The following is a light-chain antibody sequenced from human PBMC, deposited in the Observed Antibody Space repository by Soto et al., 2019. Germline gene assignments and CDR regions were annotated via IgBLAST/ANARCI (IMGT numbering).Light chain of an antibody. CDR1: QSVSNNY. J-gene: IGKJ3*01. Sequence: VLALSLGTLPLSQGERATLSCRASQSVSNNYLAWYQQKPGQAPRLLIYGASNRATGIPDRFSGSGSGTDFTLTISRLEPEDVVGYYCQQYGTSLFPFGPGTKVDIK. CDR3: QQYGTSLFP. CDR2: GAS. V-gene: IGKV3-20*01.